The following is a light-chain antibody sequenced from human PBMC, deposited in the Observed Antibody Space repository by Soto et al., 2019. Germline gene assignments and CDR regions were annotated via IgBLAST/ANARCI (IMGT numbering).Light chain of an antibody. J-gene: IGKJ1*01. CDR2: GAS. CDR1: QSVSSSY. CDR3: QQYNNWPRT. V-gene: IGKV3-15*01. Sequence: ILLTQAPGTPSLSPGERATLSCRASQSVSSSYLAWYQQKPGQAPRLLIYGASTRATGIPARFSGSGSGTEFTLTISSLQSEDFAVYYCQQYNNWPRTFGQGTKVDIK.